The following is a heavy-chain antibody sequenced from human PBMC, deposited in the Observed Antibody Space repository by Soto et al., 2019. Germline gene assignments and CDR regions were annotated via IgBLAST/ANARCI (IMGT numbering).Heavy chain of an antibody. D-gene: IGHD3-22*01. V-gene: IGHV4-4*02. CDR2: IFLDGMT. CDR3: VRLVYDRRLNYLYFDY. J-gene: IGHJ4*02. CDR1: GVSISSGNW. Sequence: QVQLQESGPGLVKPSGTVSLTCDVSGVSISSGNWWSWVRQPPGKGLEWIGEIFLDGMTTYYPSLRGRATISVATSKNRFSLRVTSANAADTAIYYCVRLVYDRRLNYLYFDYWGRGALVTVSS.